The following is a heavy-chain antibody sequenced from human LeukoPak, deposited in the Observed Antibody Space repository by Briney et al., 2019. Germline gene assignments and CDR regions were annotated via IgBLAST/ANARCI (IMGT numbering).Heavy chain of an antibody. CDR1: GFSFSSHG. CDR2: ISGRDADT. J-gene: IGHJ4*02. V-gene: IGHV3-23*01. CDR3: AKRSDYGSDSNYFDY. Sequence: PGGSLRLSCAAAGFSFSSHGMSWVRQAPGKGLEWVSTISGRDADTYYADSVKGRFTISRDNSKNTLYLHMNSLSAEDTAIYFCAKRSDYGSDSNYFDYWGRGTLVTVSS. D-gene: IGHD4-23*01.